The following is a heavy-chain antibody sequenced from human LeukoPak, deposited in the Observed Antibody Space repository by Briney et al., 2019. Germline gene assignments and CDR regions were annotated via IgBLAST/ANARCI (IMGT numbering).Heavy chain of an antibody. CDR3: ARANDGYGYYDSSGYYDYFDY. J-gene: IGHJ4*02. CDR1: GGSLNDYL. CDR2: VGHSGTT. D-gene: IGHD3-22*01. Sequence: SETLSLTCAVYGGSLNDYLWSWIRQPPGQGLEWIGEVGHSGTTNYNPSLKSRVTISVDTSKNQFSLKLTSVTAADTAVYYCARANDGYGYYDSSGYYDYFDYWGQGTLVTVSS. V-gene: IGHV4-34*01.